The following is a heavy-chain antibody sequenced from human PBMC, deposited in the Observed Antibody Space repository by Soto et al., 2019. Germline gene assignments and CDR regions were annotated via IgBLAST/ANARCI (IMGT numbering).Heavy chain of an antibody. CDR3: ARGAQRYCSSTSCYAGGDDY. D-gene: IGHD2-2*01. Sequence: GASVKVSCKASGYTFTSYGISWVRQAPGQGLEGMGWISAYNGNTNYAQKLQGRVTMTTDTSTSTAYMELRSLRSDDTAVYYCARGAQRYCSSTSCYAGGDDYWGQGTLVTVSS. J-gene: IGHJ4*02. CDR1: GYTFTSYG. V-gene: IGHV1-18*01. CDR2: ISAYNGNT.